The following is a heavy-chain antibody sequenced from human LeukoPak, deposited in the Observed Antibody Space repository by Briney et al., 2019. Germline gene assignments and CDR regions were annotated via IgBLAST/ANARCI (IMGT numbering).Heavy chain of an antibody. CDR1: GGTFSSYA. J-gene: IGHJ5*02. Sequence: GASVKVSCKASGGTFSSYAISWVRQAPGQGLEWMGGIIPIFGTANYAQKFQGRVTITTDESTSTAYMELSSLRSEDTAVYYCARGKWELLEEIYWFDPWGQGTLVTVSS. CDR3: ARGKWELLEEIYWFDP. V-gene: IGHV1-69*05. D-gene: IGHD1-26*01. CDR2: IIPIFGTA.